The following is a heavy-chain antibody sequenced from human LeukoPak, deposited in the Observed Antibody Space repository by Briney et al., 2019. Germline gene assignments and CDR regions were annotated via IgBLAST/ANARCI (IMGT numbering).Heavy chain of an antibody. Sequence: ASVKVSCTASGYTFTGYYMHWVRQAPGQGIEWMGRVNPNSGGTNYAQKFQGRVTMTRDTSTSTAYMELCRLRSGDTAVYYGAKDSAYQWLAHNWFDPWGQGTLVTVSS. CDR2: VNPNSGGT. CDR3: AKDSAYQWLAHNWFDP. J-gene: IGHJ5*02. CDR1: GYTFTGYY. D-gene: IGHD6-19*01. V-gene: IGHV1-2*06.